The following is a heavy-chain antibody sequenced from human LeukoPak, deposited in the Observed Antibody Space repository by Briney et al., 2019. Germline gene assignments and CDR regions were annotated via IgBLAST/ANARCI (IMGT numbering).Heavy chain of an antibody. CDR2: IIPIFGTA. Sequence: ASVKVSCKASGGTFSSYAISWVRQAPGQGLEWMGGIIPIFGTANYAQKFQGRVTITADESTSTAYMELSSLRSEDTAVYYCARDLPSTIFGVANWSDPWGQGTLVTVSS. CDR1: GGTFSSYA. CDR3: ARDLPSTIFGVANWSDP. V-gene: IGHV1-69*13. D-gene: IGHD3-3*01. J-gene: IGHJ5*02.